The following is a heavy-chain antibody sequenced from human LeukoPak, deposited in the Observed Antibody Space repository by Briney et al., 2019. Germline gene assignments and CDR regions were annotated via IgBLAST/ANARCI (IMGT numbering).Heavy chain of an antibody. CDR2: IIPNSGGT. J-gene: IGHJ4*02. D-gene: IGHD3-3*01. CDR1: GYTFTGYY. CDR3: ARVRDDFWSGYGLDY. Sequence: ASVKVSCKASGYTFTGYYMHWVRQAPGQGLEWMGWIIPNSGGTNYAQKFQGRVTMTRDTSISTAYMELRSLISDHTAVYYCARVRDDFWSGYGLDYWGQGTLVTVSS. V-gene: IGHV1-2*02.